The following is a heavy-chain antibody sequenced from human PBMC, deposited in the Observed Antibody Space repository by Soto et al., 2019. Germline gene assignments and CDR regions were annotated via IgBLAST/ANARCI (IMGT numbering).Heavy chain of an antibody. D-gene: IGHD2-21*01. CDR2: INPSGGST. CDR1: GYTFTSYY. V-gene: IGHV1-46*01. CDR3: ARSTSSRACCGDCYNSYMDF. Sequence: ASVKVYCKASGYTFTSYYMHWVRQAPGQGLEWMGIINPSGGSTSFAQRFQSRVTMTRDTSTSTVYMELNSLRSEDTAVYYCARSTSSRACCGDCYNSYMDFWGKGTTVTVSS. J-gene: IGHJ6*03.